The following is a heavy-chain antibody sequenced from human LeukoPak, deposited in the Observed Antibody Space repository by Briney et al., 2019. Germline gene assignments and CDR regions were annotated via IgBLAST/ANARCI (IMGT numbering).Heavy chain of an antibody. CDR1: GGTFSSYA. Sequence: SVKLSCKASGGTFSSYAISWVRQAPGQGLEWMGGIIPIFGTANYAQKFQGRVTITTDESTSTAYMELSSLRSEDTAVYYCARAPIVLMVYARNYYYYYMDVWGKGTTVTVSS. CDR3: ARAPIVLMVYARNYYYYYMDV. V-gene: IGHV1-69*05. J-gene: IGHJ6*03. CDR2: IIPIFGTA. D-gene: IGHD2-8*01.